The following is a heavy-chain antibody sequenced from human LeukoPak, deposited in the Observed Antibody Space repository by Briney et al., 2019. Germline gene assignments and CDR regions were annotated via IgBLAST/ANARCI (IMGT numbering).Heavy chain of an antibody. CDR1: GFTFSSYG. CDR3: AKDEDG. Sequence: GGSLRLSCAASGFTFSSYGMHWVRQAPGKGLEWVAVISYDGSNKYYADSVKGRFTISRDNSKNTLYLQMNSLGAEDTAVYYCAKDEDGWGQGTLVTVSS. V-gene: IGHV3-30*18. J-gene: IGHJ4*02. CDR2: ISYDGSNK.